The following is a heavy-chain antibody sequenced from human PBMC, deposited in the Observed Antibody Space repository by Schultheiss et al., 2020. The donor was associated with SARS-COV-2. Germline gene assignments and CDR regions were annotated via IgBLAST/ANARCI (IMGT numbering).Heavy chain of an antibody. CDR3: ARDSSGYYSADY. CDR1: GFTFSNAW. V-gene: IGHV3-48*01. Sequence: GGSLRLSCAASGFTFSNAWMSWVRQAPGKGLEWVSYISSSGSTIYYADSVRGRFTISRDNAKNTLYLQMNSLRAEDTAVYYCARDSSGYYSADYWGQGTLVTVSS. J-gene: IGHJ4*02. CDR2: ISSSGSTI. D-gene: IGHD3-22*01.